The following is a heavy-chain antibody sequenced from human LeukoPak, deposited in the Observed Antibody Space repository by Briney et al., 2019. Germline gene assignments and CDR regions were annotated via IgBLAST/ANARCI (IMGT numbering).Heavy chain of an antibody. CDR1: RGPISSHY. CDR3: TRSRVSGSYFDYHSGMDV. V-gene: IGHV4-59*11. D-gene: IGHD1-26*01. CDR2: VSFSGTT. J-gene: IGHJ6*02. Sequence: PSETLSLTCTVSRGPISSHYWSWIRQPPGKGLEWIGYVSFSGTTKYSPSLNSRVTISRGTSKNQSSLRVNSVTAADTAVYYCTRSRVSGSYFDYHSGMDVWGQGTTVIVS.